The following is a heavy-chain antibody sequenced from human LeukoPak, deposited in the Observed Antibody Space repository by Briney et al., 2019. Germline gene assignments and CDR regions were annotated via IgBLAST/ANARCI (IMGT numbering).Heavy chain of an antibody. CDR2: ISGSGGST. CDR3: ATSGGYLTSTIDY. J-gene: IGHJ4*02. CDR1: GFTFSNYA. D-gene: IGHD5-18*01. V-gene: IGHV3-23*01. Sequence: GGSLRLSCVTSGFTFSNYAMSWVRQAPGKGLEWVSAISGSGGSTYYADSVKGRFTISRDNSKNTLYLQMNSLRAEDTAVYYCATSGGYLTSTIDYWGQGTLVTVSS.